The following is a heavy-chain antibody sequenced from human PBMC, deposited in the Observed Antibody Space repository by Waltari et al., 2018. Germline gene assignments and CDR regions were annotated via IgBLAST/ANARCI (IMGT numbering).Heavy chain of an antibody. J-gene: IGHJ3*02. D-gene: IGHD3-22*01. CDR1: GFTFSSYW. CDR2: IKQDGSEK. Sequence: EVQLVESGGGLVQPGGSLRLSCAASGFTFSSYWMSWVRQAPGKGLEWVANIKQDGSEKYYVDAVKGRFTISRDNAKNSRYLQMNSLRAEDTAVYYCARANPLIDSSGYYVVSSTQAPDAFDIWGQGTMVTVSS. CDR3: ARANPLIDSSGYYVVSSTQAPDAFDI. V-gene: IGHV3-7*01.